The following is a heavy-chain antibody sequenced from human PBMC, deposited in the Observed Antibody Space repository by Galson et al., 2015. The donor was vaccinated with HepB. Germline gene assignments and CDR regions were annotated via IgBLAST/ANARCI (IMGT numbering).Heavy chain of an antibody. D-gene: IGHD4-17*01. CDR1: GFTFRNYV. V-gene: IGHV3-23*01. Sequence: SLRLSCAVSGFTFRNYVMTWVRQAPGKGLGWVSSIIGSGGSKFDADSVKGRFTISRDNSKKTLFMQMNGLRVEDTSVHYCAKMGSYGDYDLDPWGQGTRVTVSS. CDR2: IIGSGGSK. CDR3: AKMGSYGDYDLDP. J-gene: IGHJ5*02.